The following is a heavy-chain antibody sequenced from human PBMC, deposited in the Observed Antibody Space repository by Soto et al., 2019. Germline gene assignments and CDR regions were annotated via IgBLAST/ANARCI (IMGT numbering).Heavy chain of an antibody. CDR3: ARGVGFGYYYYHMDL. Sequence: SETLSLTCTVSGDSVTGVSDYWSWIRQPPGKGLEWIGYIYYSGSADYNPSLGSRVTISIDTSKNQFSLKLTSVTAADTAVYYCARGVGFGYYYYHMDLWGQGTTVTVSS. J-gene: IGHJ6*02. V-gene: IGHV4-61*01. CDR2: IYYSGSA. CDR1: GDSVTGVSDY. D-gene: IGHD3-10*01.